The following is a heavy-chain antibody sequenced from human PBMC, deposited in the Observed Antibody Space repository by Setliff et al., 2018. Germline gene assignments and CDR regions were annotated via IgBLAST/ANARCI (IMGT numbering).Heavy chain of an antibody. Sequence: ASVKVSCKTSGYTFTNYDINWVRQATGQGLEWMGWINPHNGGTVYAENFQGRVTLTRDTSIATAYMELSRLSSDDTAVYYCSRGRRGSTWTSDFWGQGTLVTVSS. V-gene: IGHV1-2*02. CDR3: SRGRRGSTWTSDF. J-gene: IGHJ4*02. CDR2: INPHNGGT. D-gene: IGHD6-6*01. CDR1: GYTFTNYD.